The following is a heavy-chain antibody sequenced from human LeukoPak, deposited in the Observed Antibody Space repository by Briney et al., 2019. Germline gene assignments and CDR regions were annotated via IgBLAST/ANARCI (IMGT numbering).Heavy chain of an antibody. Sequence: TGGSLRLSCAASGFTFSDYYMSWIRQAPGKGLEWVSYISSSSSYTNYADSVKGRFTISRDNTENSLYLRMNSLRAEDTAVYYCAREPLRFHDSSGWFAFDIWGQGTLVTVSS. V-gene: IGHV3-11*06. CDR3: AREPLRFHDSSGWFAFDI. CDR1: GFTFSDYY. J-gene: IGHJ3*02. D-gene: IGHD3-22*01. CDR2: ISSSSSYT.